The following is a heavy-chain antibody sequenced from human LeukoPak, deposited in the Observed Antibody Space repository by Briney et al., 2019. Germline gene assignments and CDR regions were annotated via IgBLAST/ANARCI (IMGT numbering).Heavy chain of an antibody. Sequence: SQTLSLTCAISGDSVSSNSATWNWIRQSPSRGLEWLGTTYYRSKLYNGYAVSVKSRITINPDTSKNQFSLQLNSVTPEDTAVYYCARGLYYYGSGSFFTPLNYYYYYYMDVWGKGTTVTISS. CDR2: TYYRSKLYN. J-gene: IGHJ6*03. CDR1: GDSVSSNSAT. V-gene: IGHV6-1*01. D-gene: IGHD3-10*01. CDR3: ARGLYYYGSGSFFTPLNYYYYYYMDV.